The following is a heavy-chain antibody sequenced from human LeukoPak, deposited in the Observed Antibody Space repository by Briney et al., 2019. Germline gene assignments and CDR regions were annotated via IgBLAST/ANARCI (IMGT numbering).Heavy chain of an antibody. CDR1: GGSFSSYA. D-gene: IGHD4-17*01. J-gene: IGHJ1*01. Sequence: SVKVSCKASGGSFSSYAISWVRQAPGQGLEWMGGIIPIFGTANYAQKFQGRVTITADESTSTAYMELSSLRSEDTAVYYCAGSTVTRLAEYFQHWGQGTLVTVSS. CDR2: IIPIFGTA. V-gene: IGHV1-69*13. CDR3: AGSTVTRLAEYFQH.